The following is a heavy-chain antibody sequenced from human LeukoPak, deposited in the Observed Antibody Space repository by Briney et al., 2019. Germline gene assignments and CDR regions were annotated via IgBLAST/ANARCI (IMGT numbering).Heavy chain of an antibody. D-gene: IGHD6-19*01. CDR1: GFTVRSNY. J-gene: IGHJ4*02. V-gene: IGHV3-53*01. CDR3: ARPGYSSGWYYYFDY. CDR2: IYSGGST. Sequence: PGGSLRLSCAASGFTVRSNYMSWVRQAPGKGLEWVSVIYSGGSTYYADSVKGRFTISRDNAKNTLYLQMNSLRAEDTAVYYCARPGYSSGWYYYFDYWGQGTLVTDSS.